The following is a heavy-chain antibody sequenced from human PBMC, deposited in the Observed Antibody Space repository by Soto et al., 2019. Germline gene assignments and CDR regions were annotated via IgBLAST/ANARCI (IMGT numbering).Heavy chain of an antibody. V-gene: IGHV3-48*03. J-gene: IGHJ6*02. CDR3: ARDMEGVPDYYYYGMDV. CDR1: GFTFSSYE. CDR2: ISSSGSTI. Sequence: EVQLVESGGGLVQPGGSLRLSCAASGFTFSSYEMNWVRQAPGKGLEWVSYISSSGSTIYYADSVKGRFTISRDNAKNSLYLQMNSLRAEDTAVYYCARDMEGVPDYYYYGMDVWGQGTTVTVSS. D-gene: IGHD3-10*01.